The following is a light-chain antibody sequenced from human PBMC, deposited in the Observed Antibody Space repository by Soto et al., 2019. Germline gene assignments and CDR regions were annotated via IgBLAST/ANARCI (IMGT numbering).Light chain of an antibody. Sequence: HSLLTQPPSASATPVQRVTISCSGSNSNIVTNTVNWYQQLPGTAPRLPIYTNNQRPSESPQRFSRSKTVTSASLAIRWPQSEDGADYYCAAWDDSVGAYVFGAGTKVT. CDR1: NSNIVTNT. V-gene: IGLV1-44*01. CDR2: TNN. J-gene: IGLJ1*01. CDR3: AAWDDSVGAYV.